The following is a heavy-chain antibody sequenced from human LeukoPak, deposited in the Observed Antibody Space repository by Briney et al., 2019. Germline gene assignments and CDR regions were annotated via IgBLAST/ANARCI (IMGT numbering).Heavy chain of an antibody. CDR2: ISSSGSMI. CDR1: GFTFSSYE. V-gene: IGHV3-48*03. J-gene: IGHJ4*02. CDR3: ARDYYGSGMNDY. Sequence: GGSLRLSCAASGFTFSSYEMNWVRQAPGKGLEWISYISSSGSMIYYADPVKGRFTISRDNAKNSLYLQMNSLRAEDTAVYYCARDYYGSGMNDYWGQGTLVTVSS. D-gene: IGHD3-10*01.